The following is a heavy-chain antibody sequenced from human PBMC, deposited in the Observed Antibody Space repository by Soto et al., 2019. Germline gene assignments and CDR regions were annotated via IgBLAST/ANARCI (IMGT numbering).Heavy chain of an antibody. V-gene: IGHV1-8*02. D-gene: IGHD6-13*01. CDR2: MNPNSGNT. Sequence: ASVKVSCKAPGGTFSSNAINWVRQATGQGLEWMGWMNPNSGNTGYAQKFQGRVTMTRNTSISTAYMELSSLRSEDTAVYYCAREGWDSSSWYYYYGMDVWGQGTAVTVSS. J-gene: IGHJ6*02. CDR1: GGTFSSNA. CDR3: AREGWDSSSWYYYYGMDV.